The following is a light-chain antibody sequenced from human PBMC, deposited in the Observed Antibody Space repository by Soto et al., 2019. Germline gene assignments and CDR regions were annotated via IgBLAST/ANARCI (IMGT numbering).Light chain of an antibody. CDR3: NSYVGNNNFV. J-gene: IGLJ1*01. CDR1: GSDVGSYNY. Sequence: QSALTQPASVSGSPGQSITLSCIGTGSDVGSYNYVSWYQQRPGKAPKLMIYEVNNRPSGVSDRFSGSKSANTASLTISGLQSEDEADYYCNSYVGNNNFVFGTGTKLTVL. V-gene: IGLV2-14*01. CDR2: EVN.